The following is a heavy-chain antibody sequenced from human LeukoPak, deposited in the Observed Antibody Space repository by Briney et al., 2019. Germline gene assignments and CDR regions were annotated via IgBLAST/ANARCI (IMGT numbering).Heavy chain of an antibody. CDR2: IYSGGST. V-gene: IGHV3-66*02. CDR1: GFTVSSNY. Sequence: PGVSLRLSCAAAGFTVSSNYMSWVRQAPGKGLEWVSVIYSGGSTYYADSVKGRFTISRDNSKNTLYLQMNSLRAEDTAVYYSARDPPADRDYRGQGTLVTVSS. D-gene: IGHD5-24*01. CDR3: ARDPPADRDY. J-gene: IGHJ4*02.